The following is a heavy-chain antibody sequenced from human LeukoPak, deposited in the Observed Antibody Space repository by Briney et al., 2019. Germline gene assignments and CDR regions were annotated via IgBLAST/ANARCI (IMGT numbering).Heavy chain of an antibody. J-gene: IGHJ4*02. Sequence: PGGSLSLSCAVSVFTLSSYWISWVREAPGKGLEWVANIRQYGSEKAYVDSVTGRFAISRDKAKNSMYLQMNSLRAEDTAAYYCAREGDYVNLDYWGQGTLVTVSS. D-gene: IGHD4-17*01. CDR1: VFTLSSYW. CDR3: AREGDYVNLDY. CDR2: IRQYGSEK. V-gene: IGHV3-7*01.